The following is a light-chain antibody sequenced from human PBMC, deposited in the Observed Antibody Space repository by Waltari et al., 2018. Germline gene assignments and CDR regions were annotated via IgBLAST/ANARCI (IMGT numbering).Light chain of an antibody. CDR2: DTI. V-gene: IGLV7-46*01. J-gene: IGLJ2*01. CDR1: TGAVTCSQY. CDR3: LRSYGGARV. Sequence: AVVTQEPSPTLSPGGTVTLTSGSSTGAVTCSQYPYWFQQKPGQPPRSLIYDTINQHSLTPARFSGALLVGKAALTLSGARPGQEAGYDCLRSYGGARVFGGGTRLTVL.